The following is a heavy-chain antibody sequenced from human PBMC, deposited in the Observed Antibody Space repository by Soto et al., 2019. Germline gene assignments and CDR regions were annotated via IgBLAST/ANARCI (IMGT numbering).Heavy chain of an antibody. D-gene: IGHD2-8*01. Sequence: GGSLRLSCAASGFTFSTYAMSWVRQAPGKGLEWVSGLYGNGGGITYADSVKGRFTISRDNSNNMLYLQMHSLRAEDTAVYYCAKDRQPDGLWPFDHWGQGTLVTVSS. V-gene: IGHV3-23*01. CDR1: GFTFSTYA. CDR2: LYGNGGGI. CDR3: AKDRQPDGLWPFDH. J-gene: IGHJ4*02.